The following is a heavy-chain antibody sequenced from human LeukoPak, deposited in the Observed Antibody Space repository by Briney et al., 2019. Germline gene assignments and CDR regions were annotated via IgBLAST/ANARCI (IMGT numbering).Heavy chain of an antibody. CDR1: GGSISSGSYY. Sequence: PSGTLSLTCTVSGGSISSGSYYWSWIRQPAGKGLEWIGRIYTSGSTNYNPSLKSRVTISVDTSKNQFSLKLSSVTAADTAVYYCARWHCSSTSCYAGVWGQGTLVTVSS. J-gene: IGHJ4*02. D-gene: IGHD2-2*01. CDR3: ARWHCSSTSCYAGV. V-gene: IGHV4-61*02. CDR2: IYTSGST.